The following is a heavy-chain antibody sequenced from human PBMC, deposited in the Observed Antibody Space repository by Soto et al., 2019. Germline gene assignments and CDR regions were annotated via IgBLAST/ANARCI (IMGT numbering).Heavy chain of an antibody. CDR1: GDSISSFY. CDR3: PWAGTNSRYFDL. Sequence: QMQLQESGPGLVKPSETMSLTCTVSGDSISSFYWSWIRQPPGKGLEWIGYIYYSGTTNYNPSLESRVTRSVDTSKNLFSLKLSSVTAADTAVYFCPWAGTNSRYFDLCGRGTLVTVSS. CDR2: IYYSGTT. D-gene: IGHD7-27*01. V-gene: IGHV4-59*01. J-gene: IGHJ2*01.